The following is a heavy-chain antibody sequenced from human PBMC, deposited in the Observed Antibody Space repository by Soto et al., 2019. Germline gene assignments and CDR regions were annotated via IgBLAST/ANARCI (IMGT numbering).Heavy chain of an antibody. J-gene: IGHJ4*02. CDR2: IYYSGST. D-gene: IGHD3-10*01. CDR1: GGSISSGGYY. Sequence: PSETLSLTCTVSGGSISSGGYYWSWIRQHPGKGLEWIGYIYYSGSTYYNPSLKSRVTISVDTSKNQFSLKLSSVTAADTAVYYCARDKALRGTDYWGQGTLVTVSS. CDR3: ARDKALRGTDY. V-gene: IGHV4-31*03.